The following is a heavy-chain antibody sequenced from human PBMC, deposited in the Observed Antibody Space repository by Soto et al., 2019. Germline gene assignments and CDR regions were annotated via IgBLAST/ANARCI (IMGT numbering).Heavy chain of an antibody. V-gene: IGHV4-31*03. CDR1: GGSISSGGYY. Sequence: QVQLQESGPGLVKPSQTLSLTCTVSGGSISSGGYYRSWIRQHPGKGLEWIGYIYYSGSTYYNPSPKSRVTISVDTSKNQFSLKLSSVTAADTAVYYCSRGLSYYYDSSGYYKRQYFDYWGQGTLVTVSS. CDR2: IYYSGST. D-gene: IGHD3-22*01. J-gene: IGHJ4*02. CDR3: SRGLSYYYDSSGYYKRQYFDY.